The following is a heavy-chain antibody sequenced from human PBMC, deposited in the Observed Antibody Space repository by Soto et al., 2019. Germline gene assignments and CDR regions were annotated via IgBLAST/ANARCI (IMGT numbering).Heavy chain of an antibody. CDR3: ARKQIAADAFDI. D-gene: IGHD6-13*01. J-gene: IGHJ3*02. V-gene: IGHV4-34*01. CDR1: SGSLNGYY. CDR2: IHHSGST. Sequence: QVQLQPWGAGLLKPSETLSLTCAVYSGSLNGYYWSWIRQPPGKGLEWIGEIHHSGSTNYNPSLNRRVTTSVDTSKKHFSLKMPSVATADTAVYYCARKQIAADAFDIWGPGTLVTVS.